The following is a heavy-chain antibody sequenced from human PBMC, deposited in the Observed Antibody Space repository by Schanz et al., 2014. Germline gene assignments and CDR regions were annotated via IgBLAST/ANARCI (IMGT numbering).Heavy chain of an antibody. V-gene: IGHV1-46*01. D-gene: IGHD3-10*01. J-gene: IGHJ6*02. CDR3: ARAKRFGDMDV. CDR2: VNPSVRGT. CDR1: GYTLSAYS. Sequence: QVQLVQSGPEVEKPGASVKVSCKASGYTLSAYSLHWVRQAPGQGLEWMGIVNPSVRGTHFAREFQGRVTVTSDTSTSTAYMELRNLRSDDTAVYYCARAKRFGDMDVWGQGTTVTVSS.